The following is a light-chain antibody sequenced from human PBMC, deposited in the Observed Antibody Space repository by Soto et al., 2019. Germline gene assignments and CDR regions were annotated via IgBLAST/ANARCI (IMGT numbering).Light chain of an antibody. CDR3: QQYNDWPLT. J-gene: IGKJ4*01. V-gene: IGKV3-15*01. Sequence: EIVMTQSPATLSVSPGERVTLSCRAGQSVSNNLAWYQQRPGQAPRLLIYDAYTRAAGIPSRFSGTGSGTEFTLTISSLQSEDFAVYYCQQYNDWPLTFGGGTKVEIK. CDR1: QSVSNN. CDR2: DAY.